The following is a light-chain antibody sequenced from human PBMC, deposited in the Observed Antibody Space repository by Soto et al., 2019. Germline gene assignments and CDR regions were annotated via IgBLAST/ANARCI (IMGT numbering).Light chain of an antibody. CDR3: SSYAGSSNV. CDR1: SSDVGGYNY. Sequence: QSVLTQPPSASGSPGQSVAISCTGTSSDVGGYNYVSWYQQHPGKAPKLMIYEVIKRPSGVPDRFSGSKSGNTASLTVSGLQAEDEADYYCSSYAGSSNVFGTGTKLTVL. V-gene: IGLV2-8*01. CDR2: EVI. J-gene: IGLJ1*01.